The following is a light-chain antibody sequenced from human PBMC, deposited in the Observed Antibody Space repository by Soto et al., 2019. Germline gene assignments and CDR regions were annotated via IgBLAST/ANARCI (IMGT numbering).Light chain of an antibody. V-gene: IGLV2-14*01. J-gene: IGLJ1*01. CDR1: SSDVGGYNY. CDR3: GSYASSSTLYV. CDR2: DVS. Sequence: LAQPASVAGSTGQSITISCPGTSSDVGGYNYVSWYQQHSGKAPKLMIYDVSNRPSGVSNRFSGSKSGNTASLTISGLQAEDEADYYCGSYASSSTLYVFGTGTKVTVL.